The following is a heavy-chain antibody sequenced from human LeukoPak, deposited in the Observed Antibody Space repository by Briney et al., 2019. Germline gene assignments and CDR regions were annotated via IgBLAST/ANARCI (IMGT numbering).Heavy chain of an antibody. V-gene: IGHV4-34*01. Sequence: SEALSLTCAVSGGSFSGYYWSWIRQPPGKGLGCIGEINHSGSTNYNPSLKSRVTISVDTSKNQFALKLSPVTAADTAVYYCARGLKPPTRIAAAGKYYFDYWGQGTLVTVSS. CDR3: ARGLKPPTRIAAAGKYYFDY. D-gene: IGHD6-13*01. J-gene: IGHJ4*02. CDR2: INHSGST. CDR1: GGSFSGYY.